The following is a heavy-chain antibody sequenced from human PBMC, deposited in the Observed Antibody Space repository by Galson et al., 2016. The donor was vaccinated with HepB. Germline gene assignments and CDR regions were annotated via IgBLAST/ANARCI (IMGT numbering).Heavy chain of an antibody. CDR3: ARTSGWHWFDP. J-gene: IGHJ5*02. V-gene: IGHV4-34*08. CDR1: GFTFSDFS. Sequence: LRLSCAASGFTFSDFSVNWVRQAPGKGLEWIGEINDRGSSNYNPSLKSRVTLSVDTSKNQVSLNLRSVTAADTAVYYCARTSGWHWFDPWGQGTLVTVSS. CDR2: INDRGSS. D-gene: IGHD6-19*01.